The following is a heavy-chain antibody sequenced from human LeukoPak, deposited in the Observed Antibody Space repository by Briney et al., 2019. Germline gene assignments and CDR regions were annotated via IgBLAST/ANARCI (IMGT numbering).Heavy chain of an antibody. Sequence: PSETLSLTCAVYGGSFSGYYWSWIRQPPGKGLEWIGEINHSGSSNYNPSLKSRVTISVDTSKNQFSLKLSSVTAADTAVYYCARHITMVRGVITHYFDYWGQGTLVTVSS. CDR1: GGSFSGYY. V-gene: IGHV4-34*01. J-gene: IGHJ4*02. CDR3: ARHITMVRGVITHYFDY. CDR2: INHSGSS. D-gene: IGHD3-10*01.